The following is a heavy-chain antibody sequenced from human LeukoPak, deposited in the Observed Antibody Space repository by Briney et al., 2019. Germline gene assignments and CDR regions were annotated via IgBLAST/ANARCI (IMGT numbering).Heavy chain of an antibody. CDR3: AREDILTGIDDY. D-gene: IGHD3-9*01. V-gene: IGHV4-30-4*01. CDR1: GGSIGSGDYY. J-gene: IGHJ4*02. CDR2: IYYSGST. Sequence: PSQTLSLTCTVSGGSIGSGDYYWRWIRQPPGKGLEWIGYIYYSGSTYYNPSLKSRVTISVDTSKNQFSLKLSSVTAADTAVYYCAREDILTGIDDYWGQGTLVTVSS.